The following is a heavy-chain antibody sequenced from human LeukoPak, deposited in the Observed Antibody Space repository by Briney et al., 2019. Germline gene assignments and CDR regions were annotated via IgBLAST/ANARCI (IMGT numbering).Heavy chain of an antibody. CDR1: GGSISSSSYY. V-gene: IGHV4-39*07. CDR3: ARDLRTTTWTFDY. J-gene: IGHJ4*02. D-gene: IGHD1-1*01. Sequence: SETLSLTCTVSGGSISSSSYYWGWIRQPPGKGLEWIGSIYYSGSTYYNPSLKSRVTISVDTSKNQFSLKLSSVTAADTAVYYCARDLRTTTWTFDYWGQGTLVTVSS. CDR2: IYYSGST.